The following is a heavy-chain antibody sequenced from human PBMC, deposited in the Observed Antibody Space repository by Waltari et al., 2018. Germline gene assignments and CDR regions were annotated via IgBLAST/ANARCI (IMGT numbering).Heavy chain of an antibody. J-gene: IGHJ4*02. CDR2: LYSNNNA. Sequence: VQLVESGGDLVQPGGSLRLSWAASGFAVGTSDMTWIRQSPGKGLECVSVLYSNNNAYYLDSVEGRFTVSRDNSKNTLYLHMNNLRREDSAVYYCAKDRASSGAWDYVDHWGQGTLVTVSS. CDR3: AKDRASSGAWDYVDH. D-gene: IGHD3-10*02. CDR1: GFAVGTSD. V-gene: IGHV3-66*01.